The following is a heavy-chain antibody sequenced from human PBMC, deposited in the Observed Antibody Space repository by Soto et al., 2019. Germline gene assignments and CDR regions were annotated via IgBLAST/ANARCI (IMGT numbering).Heavy chain of an antibody. V-gene: IGHV1-2*02. Sequence: QVQLVQSGAEVKKPGASVKVSYVASGYTFTDHYIHWVRQAPGQGLEWMGWINPHSGDTIYAQKFQGRVTLTRDTSISTAYMELSRLRSDDTAVYYCALGRTVNFYGMDVWGQGTTVTVSS. CDR3: ALGRTVNFYGMDV. CDR2: INPHSGDT. D-gene: IGHD4-17*01. CDR1: GYTFTDHY. J-gene: IGHJ6*02.